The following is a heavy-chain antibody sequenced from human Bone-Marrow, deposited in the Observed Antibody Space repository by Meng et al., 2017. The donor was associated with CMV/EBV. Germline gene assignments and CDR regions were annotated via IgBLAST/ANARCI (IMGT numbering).Heavy chain of an antibody. CDR2: ISTTSADK. CDR1: GFTFSDYS. CDR3: VRDYCVNGIWYDAFTL. Sequence: GGSLRLSCAASGFTFSDYSMNWVPQAPGKGLQWVASISTTSADKFYTDSLKGRFTISRDNAKNSLYLQMNSLRTKDTALYYCVRDYCVNGIWYDAFTLWGQGTMVTVSS. D-gene: IGHD2-8*01. V-gene: IGHV3-21*01. J-gene: IGHJ3*01.